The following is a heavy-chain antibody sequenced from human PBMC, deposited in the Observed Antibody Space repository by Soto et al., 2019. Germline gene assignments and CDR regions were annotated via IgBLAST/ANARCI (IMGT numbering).Heavy chain of an antibody. CDR2: IHNDERST. J-gene: IGHJ6*02. CDR1: GFTFSSYW. D-gene: IGHD3-10*01. V-gene: IGHV3-74*01. Sequence: EVQLVESGGGLVQPGGSLRLSCAASGFTFSSYWMHWVRQVPGKGLVWVSRIHNDERSTAYADSVKGRFTISRDNAKNTXXLQMNSLRDEDTAVYYCARGSSGSYYKDFYYGMDVWGQGTTITVSS. CDR3: ARGSSGSYYKDFYYGMDV.